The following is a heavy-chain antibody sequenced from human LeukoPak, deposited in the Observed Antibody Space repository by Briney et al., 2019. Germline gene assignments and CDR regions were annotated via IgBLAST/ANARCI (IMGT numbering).Heavy chain of an antibody. CDR2: ISGSGGST. J-gene: IGHJ4*02. V-gene: IGHV3-23*01. Sequence: GGSLRLSCAASGFTFSNYAMSCVRQAPGKGLEWVSAISGSGGSTYYADSVKGRFTISRDNSKNTLYLQMNSLRAEDTAVYYCAKDFWERHTMIVVVRTTPIVDYWGQGTLVTVSS. D-gene: IGHD3-22*01. CDR3: AKDFWERHTMIVVVRTTPIVDY. CDR1: GFTFSNYA.